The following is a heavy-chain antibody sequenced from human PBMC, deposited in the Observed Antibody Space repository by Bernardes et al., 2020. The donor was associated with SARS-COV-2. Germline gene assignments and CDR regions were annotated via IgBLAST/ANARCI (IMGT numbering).Heavy chain of an antibody. D-gene: IGHD4-17*01. J-gene: IGHJ6*02. V-gene: IGHV3-74*01. CDR3: ATGGYGDYAPGVDV. CDR1: GFTFSSYW. CDR2: INPDGSLT. Sequence: SLRLSCAAAGFTFSSYWMHWVRQVPGKGLVWVSRINPDGSLTYYAGSVKGRFTISRDNAKDTVYLQMNNLRVEDTAVYYCATGGYGDYAPGVDVCGQGTTVTVSS.